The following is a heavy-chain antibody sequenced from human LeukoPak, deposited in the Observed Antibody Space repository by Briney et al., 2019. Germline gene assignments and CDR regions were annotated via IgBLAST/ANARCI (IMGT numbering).Heavy chain of an antibody. CDR2: IKSKTDGGTT. D-gene: IGHD5-18*01. V-gene: IGHV3-15*01. J-gene: IGHJ6*02. CDR3: HRQLWLENWGMDV. Sequence: GGSLRLSCAASGFTFSNAWMSWVRQAPGKGLEWVGRIKSKTDGGTTDYAAPVKGRFTISRDDSKNTLYLQMNSLKTEDTAVYYRHRQLWLENWGMDVWGQGTTVTVSS. CDR1: GFTFSNAW.